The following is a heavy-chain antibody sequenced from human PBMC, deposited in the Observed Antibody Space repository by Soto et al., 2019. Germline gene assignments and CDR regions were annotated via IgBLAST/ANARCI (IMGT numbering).Heavy chain of an antibody. Sequence: QITLKESGPTLVKPTQTLTLTCTFSGFSLSTSGVGVAWIRQPPGKALEWLAFIYWDDDKRYSPSLKNRLNVTKATSKTQVVLIMTTMDPVDTATYYCAHRLYDSSGYSFDYWGQGTLVTVSS. D-gene: IGHD3-22*01. CDR2: IYWDDDK. J-gene: IGHJ4*02. CDR1: GFSLSTSGVG. CDR3: AHRLYDSSGYSFDY. V-gene: IGHV2-5*02.